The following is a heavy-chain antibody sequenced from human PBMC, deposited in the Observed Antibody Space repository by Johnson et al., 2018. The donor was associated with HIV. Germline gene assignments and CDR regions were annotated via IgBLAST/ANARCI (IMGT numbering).Heavy chain of an antibody. D-gene: IGHD4-23*01. CDR2: IKSKTDGGTT. CDR3: TTDYRLTVVTRSDAFDI. CDR1: GFTLSNAW. J-gene: IGHJ3*02. V-gene: IGHV3-15*02. Sequence: VEPGGALVKPGGSLRLSCAASGFTLSNAWMSWARQAPGKGLEWVGRIKSKTDGGTTDYAAPAKGRFTISRDDSKNTLYLQMNSLKTEDTAVYYCTTDYRLTVVTRSDAFDIWGQGTMVTVSS.